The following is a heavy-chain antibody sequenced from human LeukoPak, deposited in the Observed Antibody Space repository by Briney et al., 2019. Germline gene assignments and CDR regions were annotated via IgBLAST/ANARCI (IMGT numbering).Heavy chain of an antibody. CDR3: ARHAADSYYYGSGSYYRFDY. J-gene: IGHJ4*02. D-gene: IGHD3-10*01. V-gene: IGHV4-59*01. CDR2: IYHSGNT. CDR1: GDSITNSY. Sequence: SQTLSLTCTVSGDSITNSYWSWIRQPPGKGLEWIGYIYHSGNTNYNPSLKSRVTISLDTPQNQLSLKLSSVSDADTAVYYCARHAADSYYYGSGSYYRFDYWGQGTLVTVSS.